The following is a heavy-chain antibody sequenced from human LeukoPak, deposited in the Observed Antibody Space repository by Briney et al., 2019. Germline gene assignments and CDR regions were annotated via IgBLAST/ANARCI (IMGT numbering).Heavy chain of an antibody. J-gene: IGHJ4*02. CDR2: IKYDGNEE. CDR3: KSGGAAPGSFDY. V-gene: IGHV3-7*01. D-gene: IGHD1-1*01. Sequence: GGSLRLSCAASGFTFSSYWMSWMRQAPGEGLEWVANIKYDGNEEYYVDSVKGRFTISRDNAKNSLYLQLNSLRVEDTAVYYCKSGGAAPGSFDYWGQGTLVTVSP. CDR1: GFTFSSYW.